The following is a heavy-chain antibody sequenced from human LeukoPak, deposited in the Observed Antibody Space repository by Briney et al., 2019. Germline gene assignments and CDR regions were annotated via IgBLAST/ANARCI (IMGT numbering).Heavy chain of an antibody. D-gene: IGHD4-11*01. CDR3: ATPTTTSYAFDI. J-gene: IGHJ3*02. CDR1: GFTLNNAW. V-gene: IGHV3-15*01. CDR2: IKSKTDGGTT. Sequence: GGSLRLSCAASGFTLNNAWVNWVRQAPGKGLEWVGRIKSKTDGGTTDYAAPVKGRFSISRDDSKNTLYLQMNSLKTEDTAVYYCATPTTTSYAFDIWGQGTMVTVSS.